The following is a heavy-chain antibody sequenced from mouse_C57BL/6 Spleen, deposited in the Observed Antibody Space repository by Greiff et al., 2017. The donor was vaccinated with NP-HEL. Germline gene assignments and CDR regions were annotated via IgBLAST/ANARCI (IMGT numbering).Heavy chain of an antibody. V-gene: IGHV3-6*01. CDR2: ISYDGSN. CDR3: ARRGHYWYFDV. Sequence: EVKLMESGPGLVKPSQSLSLTCSVTGYSITSGYYWNWIRQFPGNKLEWMGYISYDGSNNYNPSLKNRISIPRDTSKNQFFLKLNSVTTEDTATYYCARRGHYWYFDVWGTGTTVTVSS. J-gene: IGHJ1*03. D-gene: IGHD3-3*01. CDR1: GYSITSGYY.